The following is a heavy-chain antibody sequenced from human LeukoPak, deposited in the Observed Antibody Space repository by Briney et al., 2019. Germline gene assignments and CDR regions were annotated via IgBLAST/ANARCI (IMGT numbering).Heavy chain of an antibody. CDR3: AARDYYDSRGYFDY. J-gene: IGHJ4*02. V-gene: IGHV4-61*01. D-gene: IGHD3-22*01. CDR2: IYYGGST. CDR1: GGSVSSGSYY. Sequence: SETLSLTCTVSGGSVSSGSYYWSWIRQPPGKGLEWIGYIYYGGSTNYNPSLKSRVTISVDKSKNQFSLRLSSVTAADTAVYYCAARDYYDSRGYFDYWGQGMLVTVPS.